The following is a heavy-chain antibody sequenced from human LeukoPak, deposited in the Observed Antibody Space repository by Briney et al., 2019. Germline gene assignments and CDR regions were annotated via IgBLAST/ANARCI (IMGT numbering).Heavy chain of an antibody. CDR2: IYYSGST. CDR1: GGSISSYY. V-gene: IGHV4-59*08. Sequence: SETLSLTCTVSGGSISSYYWSWIRQPPGKGLEWIGYIYYSGSTNYNPSLKSRVTISVDTSKNQFSLKLSSVTAADTAVYYCARQRRILTGYYIFDYWGQGTLVTVSS. D-gene: IGHD3-9*01. J-gene: IGHJ4*02. CDR3: ARQRRILTGYYIFDY.